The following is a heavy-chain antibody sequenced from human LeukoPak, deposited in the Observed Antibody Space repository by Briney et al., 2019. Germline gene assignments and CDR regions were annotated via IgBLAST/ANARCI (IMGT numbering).Heavy chain of an antibody. D-gene: IGHD1-26*01. CDR3: RVGATNFDY. CDR1: GFTFSSYG. J-gene: IGHJ4*02. V-gene: IGHV3-30*03. Sequence: GGSLRLSCAASGFTFSSYGMHWVRQAPGKGLEWVAVISYDGSNKYYADSVKGRFTISSDNSKNTLYLQMNSLRAEDTAVYYCRVGATNFDYWGQGTLVTVSS. CDR2: ISYDGSNK.